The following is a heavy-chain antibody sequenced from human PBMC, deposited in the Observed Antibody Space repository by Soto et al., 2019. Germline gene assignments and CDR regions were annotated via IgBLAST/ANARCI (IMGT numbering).Heavy chain of an antibody. CDR1: GFTFSSYG. J-gene: IGHJ6*03. D-gene: IGHD3-10*01. V-gene: IGHV3-33*01. CDR2: IWYDGSNK. CDR3: ARSTVVRGVTYYYMDV. Sequence: QVQLVESGGGVVQPGRSLRLSCAASGFTFSSYGMHWVRQAPGKGLEWVAVIWYDGSNKYYADSVKGRFTISRDNSKNTLYLQMNSLRAEDTAVYYCARSTVVRGVTYYYMDVWGKGTTVTVSS.